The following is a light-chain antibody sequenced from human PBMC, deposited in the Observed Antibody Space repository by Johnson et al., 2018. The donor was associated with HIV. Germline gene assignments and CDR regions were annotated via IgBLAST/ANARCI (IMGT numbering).Light chain of an antibody. J-gene: IGLJ1*01. CDR1: SSNIGNNY. Sequence: QPVLTQPPSVSAAPGQKVTISCSGSSSNIGNNYVSWYQQLPGTAPKLLMYENNKRPSGIPDRFSGSKSGTSATLDITGLQTGDEADYYCGTWDSSLSAYVFGSGTKVTVL. V-gene: IGLV1-51*02. CDR2: ENN. CDR3: GTWDSSLSAYV.